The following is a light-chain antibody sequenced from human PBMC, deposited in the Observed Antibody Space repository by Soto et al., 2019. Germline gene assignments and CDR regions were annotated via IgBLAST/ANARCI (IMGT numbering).Light chain of an antibody. CDR1: QSVSSY. CDR3: QQYGSSGT. Sequence: EIVLTQSPATLSLSPGERATLSCRASQSVSSYLAWYQQKPGQAPRLLIYDASNRATGIPARFSGSGSGTDFTLTISRLEPEDFAVYYCQQYGSSGTFGQGTGGYQ. V-gene: IGKV3-11*01. J-gene: IGKJ1*01. CDR2: DAS.